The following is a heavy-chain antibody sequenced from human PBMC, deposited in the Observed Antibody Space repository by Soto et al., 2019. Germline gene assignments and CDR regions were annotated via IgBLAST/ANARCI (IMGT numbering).Heavy chain of an antibody. V-gene: IGHV4-31*03. J-gene: IGHJ4*02. Sequence: SETLSLTYTVSGGSISSGGYYWSWIRQHPGKGLEWIGYIYYSGSTYHNPSLKSRVTISVDTSKNQFSLKLSSVTAADTAVYYCARDGYNYPFDYWGQGTLVTVSS. CDR2: IYYSGST. CDR3: ARDGYNYPFDY. D-gene: IGHD1-1*01. CDR1: GGSISSGGYY.